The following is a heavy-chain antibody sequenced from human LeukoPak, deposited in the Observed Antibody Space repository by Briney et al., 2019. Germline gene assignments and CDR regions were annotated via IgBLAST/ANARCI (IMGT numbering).Heavy chain of an antibody. V-gene: IGHV3-21*01. Sequence: LGGSLRLSCAASGFTFSSYSMNWVRQAPGKGLEWVSSISSSSSYIYYVDSVKGRFTISRDNAKNSLYLQMNSLRAEDTAVYYCARASYDFWSGYYGRTRAPEYFQHWGQGTLVTVSS. CDR1: GFTFSSYS. CDR3: ARASYDFWSGYYGRTRAPEYFQH. D-gene: IGHD3-3*01. CDR2: ISSSSSYI. J-gene: IGHJ1*01.